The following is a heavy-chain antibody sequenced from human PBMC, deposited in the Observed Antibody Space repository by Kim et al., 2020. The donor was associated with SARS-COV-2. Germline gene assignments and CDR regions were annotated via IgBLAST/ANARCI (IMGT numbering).Heavy chain of an antibody. CDR3: ARVYPGKPRYSSSPEPSFDY. J-gene: IGHJ4*02. V-gene: IGHV4-34*01. Sequence: SETLSLTCAVYGGSFSGYYWSWIRQPPGKGLEWIGEINHSGSTNYNPSLKSRVTISVDTSKNQFSLKLSSVTAADTAVYYCARVYPGKPRYSSSPEPSFDYWGQGTLVTVSS. CDR1: GGSFSGYY. CDR2: INHSGST. D-gene: IGHD6-13*01.